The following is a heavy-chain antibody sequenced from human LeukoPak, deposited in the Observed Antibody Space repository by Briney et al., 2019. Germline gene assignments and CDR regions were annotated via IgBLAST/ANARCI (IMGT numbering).Heavy chain of an antibody. CDR2: IYHSGST. CDR3: ARVIDYYGSGSYYRGYYYGMDV. D-gene: IGHD3-10*01. J-gene: IGHJ6*02. Sequence: SETLSHTCAVSGGSISSSNWWSWVRQPPGKGLEWIGEIYHSGSTNYNPSLKSRVTISVDKSKNQFSLKLSFVTAADTAVYYCARVIDYYGSGSYYRGYYYGMDVWGQGTTVTVSS. CDR1: GGSISSSNW. V-gene: IGHV4-4*02.